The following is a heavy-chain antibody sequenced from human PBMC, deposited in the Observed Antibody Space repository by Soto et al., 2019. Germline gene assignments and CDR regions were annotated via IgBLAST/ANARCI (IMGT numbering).Heavy chain of an antibody. D-gene: IGHD2-8*01. CDR3: ASQSGPGMLHYFDY. J-gene: IGHJ4*02. Sequence: EVQLVESGGGLVQPGGSLRLSCAASGFTFSSYEMNWVRQAPGKGLEWVSYISSSGSTIYYADSVKGRFTISRDNAKNSLYLQMNSLRAEDTAVYYCASQSGPGMLHYFDYWGQGTLVTVSS. CDR1: GFTFSSYE. CDR2: ISSSGSTI. V-gene: IGHV3-48*03.